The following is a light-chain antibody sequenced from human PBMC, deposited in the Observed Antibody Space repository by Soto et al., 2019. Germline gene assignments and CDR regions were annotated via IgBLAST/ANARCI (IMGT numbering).Light chain of an antibody. CDR1: SSDVGGYNY. CDR2: DVS. J-gene: IGLJ3*02. CDR3: CSYAGSYTM. Sequence: QYALTQPRSVSGSPGQSVTISCTGTSSDVGGYNYVSWYQQHPGKVPKLMIYDVSKRPSGVPDRFSGSKSGNTASLIISGLQAEDEADFYCCSYAGSYTMFGGGTKVTVL. V-gene: IGLV2-11*01.